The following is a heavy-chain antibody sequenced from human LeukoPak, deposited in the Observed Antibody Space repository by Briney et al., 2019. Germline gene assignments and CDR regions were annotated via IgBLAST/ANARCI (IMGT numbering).Heavy chain of an antibody. CDR3: ARARRLAAARDAFDI. D-gene: IGHD6-13*01. V-gene: IGHV1-2*02. J-gene: IGHJ3*02. Sequence: ASVKVSCKASGYTFTGYYMHWVRQAPGQGLEWMGWINPNSGGTNYAQKFQGRVTMTRDTSISTAYMELSRLRSDDTAVYYCARARRLAAARDAFDIWGQGTMVTVSS. CDR1: GYTFTGYY. CDR2: INPNSGGT.